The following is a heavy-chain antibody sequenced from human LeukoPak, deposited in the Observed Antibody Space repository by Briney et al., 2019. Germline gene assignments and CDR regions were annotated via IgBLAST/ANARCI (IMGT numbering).Heavy chain of an antibody. Sequence: GGSLRLSCVASGFSVSNNYMSWVRQAPGKGLEWVSVIYSGGSTYYADSVKGRFSISRDNAKNSLYLQMNSLRDEDTAVYHCARDDSWAFDIWGQGAMVTVSS. CDR2: IYSGGST. V-gene: IGHV3-66*01. CDR3: ARDDSWAFDI. J-gene: IGHJ3*02. CDR1: GFSVSNNY. D-gene: IGHD2-15*01.